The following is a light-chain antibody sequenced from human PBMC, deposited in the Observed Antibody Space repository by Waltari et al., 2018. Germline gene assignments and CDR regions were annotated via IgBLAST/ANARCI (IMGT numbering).Light chain of an antibody. CDR2: EVN. V-gene: IGLV2-14*01. J-gene: IGLJ1*01. CDR3: SSYTSTHIPFV. Sequence: QSALTQPASVSGSPGQSITISCTGTSSAVGAYDFASWYQHHPGKVPKFIIYEVNNRPSGVSSRFSASKSGNTASLTISGLQAEDEADYYCSSYTSTHIPFVFGTGTKVTVL. CDR1: SSAVGAYDF.